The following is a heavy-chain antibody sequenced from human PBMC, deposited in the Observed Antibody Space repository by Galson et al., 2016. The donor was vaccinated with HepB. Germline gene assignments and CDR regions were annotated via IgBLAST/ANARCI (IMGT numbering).Heavy chain of an antibody. CDR3: ARDNYDILTGYGPCEH. J-gene: IGHJ4*02. CDR2: ISTGSTTI. CDR1: RFSISSYS. Sequence: SLRLSCAASRFSISSYSMNWVRQAPGKGLEWVSYISTGSTTINYADSVKGRFTISRDNAKTSLYRQMNRLRDEDTAVSYCARDNYDILTGYGPCEHWGQGTLGTVSS. V-gene: IGHV3-48*02. D-gene: IGHD3-9*01.